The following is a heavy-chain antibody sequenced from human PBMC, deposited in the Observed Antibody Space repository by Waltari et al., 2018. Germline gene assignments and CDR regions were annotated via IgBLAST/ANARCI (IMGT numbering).Heavy chain of an antibody. J-gene: IGHJ5*02. CDR3: AGGGGGDWEWFDP. V-gene: IGHV4-59*01. D-gene: IGHD2-21*02. CDR2: ISDTGRT. CDR1: GGSISGFY. Sequence: QVQLQESGPSLLKPSETLSLICTVSGGSISGFYWSWVRQPPGKGLDWIGYISDTGRTNFTATLKSRVTMSVDTSKNQFSLKLSSVAAADAALYDCAGGGGGDWEWFDPWGQGTLVTVSS.